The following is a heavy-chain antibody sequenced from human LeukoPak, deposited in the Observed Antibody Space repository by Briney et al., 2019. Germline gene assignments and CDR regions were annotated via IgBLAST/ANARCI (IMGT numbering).Heavy chain of an antibody. D-gene: IGHD6-13*01. J-gene: IGHJ5*02. V-gene: IGHV3-33*01. CDR1: GFTLSSYG. Sequence: PGRSLKLSCAASGFTLSSYGMHWVRQAPGKGLEWVAVIWHDGNNKYYADSVKGRFTISRDNSKNTVYLQMNSLRAEDTAIYYCARAPRGYCWFDPWGQGTLVTVSS. CDR3: ARAPRGYCWFDP. CDR2: IWHDGNNK.